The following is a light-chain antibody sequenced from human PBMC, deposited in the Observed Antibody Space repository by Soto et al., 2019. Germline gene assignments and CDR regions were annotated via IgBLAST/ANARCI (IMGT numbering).Light chain of an antibody. V-gene: IGKV1-5*03. CDR2: KTS. CDR1: QSISSW. J-gene: IGKJ2*01. CDR3: QQYNTYPYT. Sequence: DIPMTQSPSTLSASVGDRGIITCRASQSISSWLAWFQQKPGKAPNLLIYKTSSLESGVPSRFSGSGSETEFTLTISSLQPDDFATYYCQQYNTYPYTFGQGTRLEIK.